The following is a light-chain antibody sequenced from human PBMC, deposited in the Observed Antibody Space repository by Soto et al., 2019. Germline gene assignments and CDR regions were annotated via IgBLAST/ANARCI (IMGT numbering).Light chain of an antibody. CDR3: QQYGSSPWT. V-gene: IGKV3-20*01. CDR1: QSVSSNY. Sequence: EIVLTQSPGTLSLSPGERATLSCRASQSVSSNYLAWYQQKPGQAPRPVIYGASSRATGIPDRFSGSGAGTDFTLTISRLESEDFAVYYCQQYGSSPWTFGQGTKVEIK. J-gene: IGKJ1*01. CDR2: GAS.